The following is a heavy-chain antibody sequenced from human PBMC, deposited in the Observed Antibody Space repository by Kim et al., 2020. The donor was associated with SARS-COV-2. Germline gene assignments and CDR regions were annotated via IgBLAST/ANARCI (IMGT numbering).Heavy chain of an antibody. CDR3: ARRGPGYCSGGSCSYFQH. V-gene: IGHV1-18*01. Sequence: ASVKVSCKASGYTFTSYGISWVRQAPGQGLEWMGWISAYNGNTNYAQKLQGRVTMTTDTSTSTAYMELRSLRSDDTAVYYCARRGPGYCSGGSCSYFQHWGQGTLVTVSS. CDR2: ISAYNGNT. J-gene: IGHJ1*01. D-gene: IGHD2-15*01. CDR1: GYTFTSYG.